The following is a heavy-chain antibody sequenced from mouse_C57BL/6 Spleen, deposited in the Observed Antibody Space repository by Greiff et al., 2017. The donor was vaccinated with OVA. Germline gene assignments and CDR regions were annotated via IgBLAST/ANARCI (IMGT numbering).Heavy chain of an antibody. CDR1: GFTFSDYY. Sequence: EVKLVESEGGLVQPGSSMKLSCTASGFTFSDYYMAWVRQVPEKGLEWVANINYDGSTTYYLDSLKSRFIISRDNAKNILYLQMSSLKSEDTATYYWARDDGYDEGYFDYWGQGTTLTVSS. V-gene: IGHV5-16*01. CDR2: INYDGSTT. J-gene: IGHJ2*01. D-gene: IGHD2-2*01. CDR3: ARDDGYDEGYFDY.